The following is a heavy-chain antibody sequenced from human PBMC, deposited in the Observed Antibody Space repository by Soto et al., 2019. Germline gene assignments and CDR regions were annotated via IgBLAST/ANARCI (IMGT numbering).Heavy chain of an antibody. Sequence: QVQLQESGPGLVKPSQTLSLTCTVSGGSISSGGYYWSWIRQHPGKGLEWMGYIYYSGSTYYNPPLKIRFTLSLTTSKNQFSLKLSSVTAADTAGYYCPRGRHRCSWEDYYYDYGMDVWGQGTTVTVSS. J-gene: IGHJ6*02. V-gene: IGHV4-31*03. D-gene: IGHD6-13*01. CDR1: GGSISSGGYY. CDR3: PRGRHRCSWEDYYYDYGMDV. CDR2: IYYSGST.